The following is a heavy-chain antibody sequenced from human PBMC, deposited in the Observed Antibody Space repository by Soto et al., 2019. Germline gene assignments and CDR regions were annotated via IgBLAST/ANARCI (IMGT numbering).Heavy chain of an antibody. CDR2: IYYSGST. Sequence: SETLSLTCTVSGCSISSSSYYWGWIRQPPGKGLEWIGSIYYSGSTYYNPSLKSRVTISVDTSKSQFSLKLSSVTAADTAVYYCARRGSGSYSDYWGQGTLVTVSS. CDR3: ARRGSGSYSDY. CDR1: GCSISSSSYY. D-gene: IGHD3-10*01. J-gene: IGHJ4*02. V-gene: IGHV4-39*01.